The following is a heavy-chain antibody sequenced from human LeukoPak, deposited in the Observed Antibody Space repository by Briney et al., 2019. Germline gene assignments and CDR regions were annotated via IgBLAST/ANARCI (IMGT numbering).Heavy chain of an antibody. Sequence: PSETLSLTCTVSGGSISSGDYYWSWIRQPPGKGLEWIGYIYYSGSTYYNPSLKSLVTISVDTSKNQFSLKLSSVTAADTAVYYCARRVDTAMANWFAPWGQGTLVTVSS. CDR3: ARRVDTAMANWFAP. CDR2: IYYSGST. V-gene: IGHV4-30-4*08. D-gene: IGHD5-18*01. CDR1: GGSISSGDYY. J-gene: IGHJ5*02.